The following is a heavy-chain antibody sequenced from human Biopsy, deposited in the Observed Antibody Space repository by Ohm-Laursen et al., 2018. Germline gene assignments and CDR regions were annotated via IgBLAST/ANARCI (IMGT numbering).Heavy chain of an antibody. CDR2: IRDKANSYTT. CDR1: GFSFSDNY. CDR3: ARAGRYCSGGGCYSWFDS. Sequence: SLRLSCAASGFSFSDNYMDWVRQAPGKGLEWVGRIRDKANSYTTDYAAPVKGRFTISRDDSKNSLYLQMNSLKTEDTALYYCARAGRYCSGGGCYSWFDSWGRGTLVTVSS. J-gene: IGHJ5*01. V-gene: IGHV3-72*01. D-gene: IGHD2-15*01.